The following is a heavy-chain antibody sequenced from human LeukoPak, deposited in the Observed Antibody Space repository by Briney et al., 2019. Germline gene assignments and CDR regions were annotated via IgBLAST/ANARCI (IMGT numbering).Heavy chain of an antibody. V-gene: IGHV4-34*01. D-gene: IGHD3-10*01. J-gene: IGHJ5*02. CDR1: GGSFSGYY. Sequence: SETLSLTCAVYGGSFSGYYWSWIRQPPGKGLEWIGEINHSGSTNYNPSLKSRVTISVDTSKDQFSLKLSSVTAADTAVYYCARGRLLLWFGEQFCWFDPWGQGTLVTVSS. CDR3: ARGRLLLWFGEQFCWFDP. CDR2: INHSGST.